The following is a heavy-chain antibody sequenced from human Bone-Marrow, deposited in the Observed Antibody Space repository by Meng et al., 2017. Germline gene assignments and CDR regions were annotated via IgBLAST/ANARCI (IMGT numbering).Heavy chain of an antibody. CDR1: GFAFSSYT. CDR2: ISGSGGTT. Sequence: EMHLLESGGGLVQRGGSLRLSCAASGFAFSSYTVNWVRQAPGKGLEWVSSISGSGGTTYYADSVKGRFTISRDNSKNTLYLQMNSLRVEDTAVYYCAKGGTSREINYWGQGTLVTVSS. J-gene: IGHJ4*02. D-gene: IGHD1-1*01. V-gene: IGHV3-23*01. CDR3: AKGGTSREINY.